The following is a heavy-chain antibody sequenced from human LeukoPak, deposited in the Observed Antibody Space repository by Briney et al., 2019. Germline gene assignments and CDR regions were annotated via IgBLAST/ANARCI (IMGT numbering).Heavy chain of an antibody. J-gene: IGHJ4*02. V-gene: IGHV4-39*01. CDR1: GGSIIRSTYY. Sequence: PSETLSLTCTVSGGSIIRSTYYWGWIRQPPGKGLEWIGSIYYTGTTSYNPSLKSRVTISVDTSKNQFSLKLTSVTAADTAVYYCARLVGGQCLVHYWGQGTLVTVSS. D-gene: IGHD6-19*01. CDR2: IYYTGTT. CDR3: ARLVGGQCLVHY.